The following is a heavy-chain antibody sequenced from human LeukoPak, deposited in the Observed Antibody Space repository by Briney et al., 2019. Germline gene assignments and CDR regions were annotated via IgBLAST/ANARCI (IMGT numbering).Heavy chain of an antibody. CDR3: ARASIYYYMDV. Sequence: GGSLRLSCEASGFTVSSFEINWVRQAPGKGLEWVSYISSSGGTMDYADSVKGRFTISRDNAKNSLYLQMNSLRAEDTALYYCARASIYYYMDVWGKGTTVTVSS. CDR2: ISSSGGTM. J-gene: IGHJ6*03. V-gene: IGHV3-48*03. CDR1: GFTVSSFE.